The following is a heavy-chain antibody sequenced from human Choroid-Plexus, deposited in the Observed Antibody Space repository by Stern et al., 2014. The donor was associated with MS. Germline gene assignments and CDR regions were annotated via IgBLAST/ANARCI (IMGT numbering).Heavy chain of an antibody. Sequence: QVQLLESGGGVVQPGRPLRLSCAASGFSFSSFGMHWVRLAPGTGLAWVALIAYDGSKDYADAVKARSAIARDNSKNTLYLQMNSLRAEDTAVYYCAKDRQSLTFFFDFWGQGSLVTVSS. J-gene: IGHJ4*02. CDR3: AKDRQSLTFFFDF. V-gene: IGHV3-30*18. D-gene: IGHD3-16*01. CDR1: GFSFSSFG. CDR2: IAYDGSK.